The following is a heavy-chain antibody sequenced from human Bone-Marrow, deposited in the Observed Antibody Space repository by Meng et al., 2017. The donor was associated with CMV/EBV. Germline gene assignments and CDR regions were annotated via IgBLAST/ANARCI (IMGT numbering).Heavy chain of an antibody. CDR2: ISAYNGNT. D-gene: IGHD6-6*01. CDR3: ARAARPRFRFDP. J-gene: IGHJ5*02. V-gene: IGHV1-18*01. Sequence: ASVKVSCKASGYTFTSYGISWARQAPGQGLEWMGWISAYNGNTNYAQKLQGRVTMTTDTSTSTAYMELRSLRSDDTAVYYCARAARPRFRFDPWGQGTLVTVSS. CDR1: GYTFTSYG.